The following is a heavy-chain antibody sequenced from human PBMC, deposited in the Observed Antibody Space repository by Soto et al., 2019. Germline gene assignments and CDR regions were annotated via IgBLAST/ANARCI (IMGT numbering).Heavy chain of an antibody. CDR3: TTEAMIVVPAFDY. CDR2: IKSKTDGGTT. J-gene: IGHJ4*02. D-gene: IGHD3-22*01. CDR1: GFTFSNAW. Sequence: GGSLRLSCAASGFTFSNAWMNWVRQAPGKGLEWVGRIKSKTDGGTTDYAAPVKGRFTISRDDSKNTLYLQMNSLKTEDTAVYYCTTEAMIVVPAFDYWGQGTLVTVSS. V-gene: IGHV3-15*07.